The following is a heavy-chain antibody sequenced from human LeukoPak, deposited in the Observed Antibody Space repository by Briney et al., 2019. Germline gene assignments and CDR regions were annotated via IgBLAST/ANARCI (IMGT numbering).Heavy chain of an antibody. D-gene: IGHD2-2*01. J-gene: IGHJ4*02. CDR2: INHSGST. CDR3: ARQYCSSISCCFDY. V-gene: IGHV4-34*01. CDR1: GEYLSGYY. Sequence: KPSETLSLTCAVNGEYLSGYYWSWIRQPPGQGLKWIGEINHSGSTNYNPSLKSRVTISVDTSKNQVSLKLCSVTAAGSAVYYCARQYCSSISCCFDYWGQGTLVPVSS.